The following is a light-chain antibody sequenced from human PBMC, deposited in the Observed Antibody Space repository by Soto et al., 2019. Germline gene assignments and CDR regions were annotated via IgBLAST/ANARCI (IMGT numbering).Light chain of an antibody. CDR3: QSYDSSLSGWV. J-gene: IGLJ3*02. CDR1: SSNIGAGYD. CDR2: GNN. Sequence: QSVLTQPHSVSGAPGQRVTISCTGSSSNIGAGYDVHWYQQLPGTAPKLLIYGNNKRPSGVPDRFSGSKSGTSASLAITGLQAEDEADYYCQSYDSSLSGWVFGGGTKLTVL. V-gene: IGLV1-40*01.